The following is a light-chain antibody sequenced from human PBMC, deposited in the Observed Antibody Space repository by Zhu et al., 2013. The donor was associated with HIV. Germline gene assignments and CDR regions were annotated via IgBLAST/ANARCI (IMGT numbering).Light chain of an antibody. CDR2: GAS. CDR1: QSVRGDF. J-gene: IGKJ4*01. V-gene: IGKV3-20*01. CDR3: QQYGSSPPLT. Sequence: DIVLTQSPGTLSLSPGERATLSCRASQSVRGDFLAWYQQKPGQAPRLLIYGASNRATGIPDRFSGTGSETNFTLTINRLESEDFAMYYCQQYGSSPPLTFGGGTKVEV.